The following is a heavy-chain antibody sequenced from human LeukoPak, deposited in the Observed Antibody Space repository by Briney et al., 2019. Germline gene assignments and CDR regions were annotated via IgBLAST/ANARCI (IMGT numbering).Heavy chain of an antibody. CDR2: ISAKNGNT. CDR3: ATTKSAMVTCFDP. J-gene: IGHJ5*02. CDR1: GFTFTDYG. Sequence: GASVKVSCKASGFTFTDYGISWVRQAPGQGLEWMGWISAKNGNTNYVQKFQGRVTMTTDTSMTTAYMELRSLRYDDTAVYYCATTKSAMVTCFDPWGQGTPVTVSS. D-gene: IGHD5-18*01. V-gene: IGHV1-18*01.